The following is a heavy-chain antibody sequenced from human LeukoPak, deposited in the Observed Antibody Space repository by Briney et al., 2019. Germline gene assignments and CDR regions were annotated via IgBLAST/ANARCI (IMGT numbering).Heavy chain of an antibody. CDR1: GFTFSSYG. Sequence: GGSLRLSCAASGFTFSSYGMHWLRQAPGKGLEWVGFIRYDGNNKDYADSVKGRFTISRDNSKNTLYLQMNSLGAEDTAVYYCAKDSSSGYYSNCFDPWGQGTLVTVSS. J-gene: IGHJ5*02. D-gene: IGHD3-22*01. CDR3: AKDSSSGYYSNCFDP. V-gene: IGHV3-30*02. CDR2: IRYDGNNK.